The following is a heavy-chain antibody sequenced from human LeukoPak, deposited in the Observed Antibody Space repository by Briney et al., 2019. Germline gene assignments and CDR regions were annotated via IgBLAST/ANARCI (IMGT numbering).Heavy chain of an antibody. CDR1: GFTFSSYA. J-gene: IGHJ4*02. CDR2: ISGSGGST. D-gene: IGHD6-19*01. CDR3: AKELDGYSSGWNYFDY. V-gene: IGHV3-23*01. Sequence: GGSLRLSCAASGFTFSSYAMSWVRQAPGKGLEGVSAISGSGGSTYYADSVKGRFTISRDNSKNTLYLQMNSQRAEDTAVYYCAKELDGYSSGWNYFDYWGQGTLVTVSS.